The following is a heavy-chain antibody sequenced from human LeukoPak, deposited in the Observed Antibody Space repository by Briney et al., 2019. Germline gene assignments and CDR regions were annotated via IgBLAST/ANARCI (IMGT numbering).Heavy chain of an antibody. V-gene: IGHV3-33*01. D-gene: IGHD2-15*01. CDR1: GFTFSSYG. Sequence: PGGSLRLSCAASGFTFSSYGMHWVRQAPGKGLEWVSVIWCDGSNKYYADSVKGRFTISRDNSKNTLYLQMNSLRAEDTAVYYCARDLYCSGGSCYLSDWGQGTLVTVSS. CDR3: ARDLYCSGGSCYLSD. CDR2: IWCDGSNK. J-gene: IGHJ4*02.